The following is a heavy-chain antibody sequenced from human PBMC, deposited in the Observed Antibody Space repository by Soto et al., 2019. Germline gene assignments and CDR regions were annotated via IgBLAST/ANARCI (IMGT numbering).Heavy chain of an antibody. D-gene: IGHD5-12*01. V-gene: IGHV3-33*01. CDR3: ARDLAGGGYDPALDY. CDR1: GFTFSSYG. Sequence: GGSLRLSCAASGFTFSSYGMHWVRQAPGKGLEWVAVIWYDGSNKYYADSVKGRFTISRDNSKNTLYLQMNSLRAEDTAVYYCARDLAGGGYDPALDYWGQGTLVTVSS. CDR2: IWYDGSNK. J-gene: IGHJ4*02.